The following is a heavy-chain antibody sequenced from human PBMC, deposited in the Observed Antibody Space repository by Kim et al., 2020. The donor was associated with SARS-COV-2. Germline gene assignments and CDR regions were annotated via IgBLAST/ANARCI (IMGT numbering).Heavy chain of an antibody. V-gene: IGHV3-11*01. D-gene: IGHD3-22*01. CDR2: ISSSGSTI. CDR3: AREQTYYYDSSGYSPVDY. Sequence: GGSLRLSCAASGFTFSDYYMSWIRQAPGKGLEWVSYISSSGSTIYYADSVKGRFTISRDNAKNSLYLQMNSLRAEDTAVYYCAREQTYYYDSSGYSPVDYWGQGTLVTVSS. CDR1: GFTFSDYY. J-gene: IGHJ4*02.